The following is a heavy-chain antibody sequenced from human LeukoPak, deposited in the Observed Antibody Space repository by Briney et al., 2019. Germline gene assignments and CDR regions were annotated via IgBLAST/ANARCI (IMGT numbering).Heavy chain of an antibody. CDR2: IHYSGST. V-gene: IGHV4-59*01. D-gene: IGHD6-19*01. CDR1: GGSISSYY. CDR3: ARAGIAVAGKAFDYYYMDV. J-gene: IGHJ6*03. Sequence: SETLSLTCTVSGGSISSYYWSWIRQPPGKGLEWIGYIHYSGSTNYNPSLKSRVTISVDTSKNQFSLKLSSVTAADTAVYYCARAGIAVAGKAFDYYYMDVWGKGTTVTVSS.